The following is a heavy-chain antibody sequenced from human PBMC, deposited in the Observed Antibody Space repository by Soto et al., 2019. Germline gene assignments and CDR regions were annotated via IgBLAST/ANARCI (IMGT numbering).Heavy chain of an antibody. V-gene: IGHV1-2*04. CDR3: ARGSTVTTSYIDY. CDR2: INPNSGGT. Sequence: GASVKVSCKASGYTFTGYYMHWVRPAPGQGLEWMGWINPNSGGTNYAQKFQGWVTMTRDTSISTAYMELSRLRSDDTAVYYCARGSTVTTSYIDYWGQGTLVTVSS. D-gene: IGHD4-17*01. CDR1: GYTFTGYY. J-gene: IGHJ4*02.